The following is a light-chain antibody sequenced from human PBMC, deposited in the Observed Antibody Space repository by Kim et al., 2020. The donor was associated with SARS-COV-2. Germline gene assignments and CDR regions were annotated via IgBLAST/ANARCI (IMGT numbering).Light chain of an antibody. CDR1: QSVRSAY. Sequence: EIVLTQSPGTLSLSPGERATLSCRASQSVRSAYLAWYQQKPGQAPRLLNYGTSTRATGVPDRCRGSGSGTDFTLTISRLEPEDFAVYYCQQYGSSMYTFGQGTKLEI. CDR2: GTS. CDR3: QQYGSSMYT. J-gene: IGKJ2*01. V-gene: IGKV3-20*01.